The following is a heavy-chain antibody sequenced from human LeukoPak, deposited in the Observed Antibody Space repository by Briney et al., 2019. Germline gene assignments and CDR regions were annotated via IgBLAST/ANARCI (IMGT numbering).Heavy chain of an antibody. Sequence: SETLSLTCTVSGGSISSYYWSWIRQPRGKGLEWIGYIYYSGSTNYNPSLKSRVTISVDTSKNQFSLKLSSVTAADTAVYYCAGQLWSHWYFDLWGRGTLVTVSS. D-gene: IGHD5-18*01. CDR3: AGQLWSHWYFDL. CDR1: GGSISSYY. V-gene: IGHV4-59*01. J-gene: IGHJ2*01. CDR2: IYYSGST.